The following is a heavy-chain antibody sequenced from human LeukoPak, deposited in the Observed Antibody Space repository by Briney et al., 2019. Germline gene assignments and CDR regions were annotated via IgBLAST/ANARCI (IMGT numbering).Heavy chain of an antibody. CDR1: GFIFNNFG. V-gene: IGHV3-23*01. Sequence: GGSLRLSCTASGFIFNNFGLMWVRQAPGKGLEWVSAISNDGGGTTYADFVKGRFTISRDNSKNTLYLQMNSLRAEDTAVYYCAKLEYFYDPPFYWGQGTLVTVSS. CDR3: AKLEYFYDPPFY. CDR2: ISNDGGGT. D-gene: IGHD3-22*01. J-gene: IGHJ4*02.